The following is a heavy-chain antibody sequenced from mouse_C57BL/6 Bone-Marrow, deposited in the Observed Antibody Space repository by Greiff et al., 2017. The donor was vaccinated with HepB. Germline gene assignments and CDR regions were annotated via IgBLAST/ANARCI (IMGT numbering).Heavy chain of an antibody. CDR2: ISSGSSTI. V-gene: IGHV5-17*01. CDR3: AGRSYYAYYYAMDY. J-gene: IGHJ4*01. Sequence: EVQVVESGGGLVKPGGSLKLSCAASGFTFSDYGMHWVRQAPEKGLEWVAYISSGSSTIYYADTVKGRFTISRDNAKNTLFLQLTSLRSEDTAMYYCAGRSYYAYYYAMDYWGQGTTVTVSS. D-gene: IGHD1-1*01. CDR1: GFTFSDYG.